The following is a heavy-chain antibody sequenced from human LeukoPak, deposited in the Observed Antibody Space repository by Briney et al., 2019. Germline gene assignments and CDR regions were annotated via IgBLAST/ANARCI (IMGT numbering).Heavy chain of an antibody. J-gene: IGHJ4*02. V-gene: IGHV3-7*01. D-gene: IGHD1/OR15-1a*01. CDR2: IKTDGSEK. CDR1: GFTFSNYW. Sequence: GGSLRLSCEGSGFTFSNYWMGWVRQAPGKGLQWVANIKTDGSEKYYVDSVKGRFTISRDNAKNSLYLQMNSLRAEDTAVYYCARDPPPGNIDYWGQGTLVTVSS. CDR3: ARDPPPGNIDY.